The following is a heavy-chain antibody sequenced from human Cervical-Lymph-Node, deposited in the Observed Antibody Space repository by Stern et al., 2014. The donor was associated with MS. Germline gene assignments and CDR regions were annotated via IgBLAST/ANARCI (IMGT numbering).Heavy chain of an antibody. CDR3: ARRDYYDTNTYYDDAFDI. J-gene: IGHJ3*02. D-gene: IGHD3-22*01. Sequence: QLQLQESGPGLVKASETLSLTCTVSGGSISTYYWTWIRQSPGKGLEWIGEISYSGDTNYSPSLKSRVTLSVDTSKNQFSLKLSSVTAADTAVYYCARRDYYDTNTYYDDAFDIWGQGTMVTVSS. CDR2: ISYSGDT. V-gene: IGHV4-59*01. CDR1: GGSISTYY.